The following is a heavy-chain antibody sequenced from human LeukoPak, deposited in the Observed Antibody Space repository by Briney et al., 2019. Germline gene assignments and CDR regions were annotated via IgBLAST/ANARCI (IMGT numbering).Heavy chain of an antibody. Sequence: GGSLRLSCAASGFTFSSYEMNWVRQAPGKGLEWVSYISSSGSTIYYADSVKGRFTISRDNAKNSHYLQMNSLRAEDTAVYYCARDPYSGSYSAYYYYYMDVWGKGTTVTVSS. CDR2: ISSSGSTI. CDR1: GFTFSSYE. CDR3: ARDPYSGSYSAYYYYYMDV. D-gene: IGHD1-26*01. V-gene: IGHV3-48*03. J-gene: IGHJ6*03.